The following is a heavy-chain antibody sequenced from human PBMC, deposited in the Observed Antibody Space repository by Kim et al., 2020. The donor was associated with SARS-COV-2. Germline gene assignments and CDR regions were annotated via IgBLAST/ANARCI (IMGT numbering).Heavy chain of an antibody. Sequence: GGSLRLSCTTSGFTFGSYAMHWVRQAPGKGLEWVAVMSDDERNEYYADSVKGRFTISRDDSKNTLFLQMKSLRPEDAAIYYCAKDRGR. CDR1: GFTFGSYA. CDR3: AKD. V-gene: IGHV3-30*18. CDR2: MSDDERNE. J-gene: IGHJ2*01.